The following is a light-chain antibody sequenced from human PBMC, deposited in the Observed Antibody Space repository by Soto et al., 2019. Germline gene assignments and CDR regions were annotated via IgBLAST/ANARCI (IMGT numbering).Light chain of an antibody. CDR3: MQGLQTPYT. J-gene: IGKJ2*01. CDR1: QSLLHTNAYRY. CDR2: LGS. V-gene: IGKV2-28*01. Sequence: DIVMTQSPLSLPVTPGEPASISCRSSQSLLHTNAYRYSNWYLQKPGQSPQLLIYLGSTRASGVPDRFSGSGLGTDFTLQISRVEAEDVVVYYCMQGLQTPYTFGQGTKLEIK.